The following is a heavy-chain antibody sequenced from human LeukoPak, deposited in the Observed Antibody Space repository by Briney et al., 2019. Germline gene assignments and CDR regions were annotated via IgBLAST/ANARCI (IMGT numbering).Heavy chain of an antibody. CDR3: ATPGFIAVAGTRYFQH. V-gene: IGHV1-69*04. D-gene: IGHD6-19*01. CDR2: IIPILGIA. J-gene: IGHJ1*01. CDR1: GGTFSSYA. Sequence: GASVKVSCKASGGTFSSYAISWVRQAPGQGLEWMGRIIPILGIANYAQKFQGRVTITADKSTSTAYMELSSLRSEDTAVYHCATPGFIAVAGTRYFQHWGQGTLVTVSS.